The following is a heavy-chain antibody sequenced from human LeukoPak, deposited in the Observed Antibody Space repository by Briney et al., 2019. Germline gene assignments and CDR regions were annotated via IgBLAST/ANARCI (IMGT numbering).Heavy chain of an antibody. CDR3: AKDLGSAITSALVLDV. CDR2: ITWNRDNI. Sequence: GRSLRLSCAASGFTFDDYAMHWVRQAPGKGLEWASGITWNRDNIGYGDSMKGRFTISRDNVKNALYLQMNSLRPEDTALYYCAKDLGSAITSALVLDVWGQGTTVIVSS. J-gene: IGHJ6*02. D-gene: IGHD2-15*01. CDR1: GFTFDDYA. V-gene: IGHV3-9*01.